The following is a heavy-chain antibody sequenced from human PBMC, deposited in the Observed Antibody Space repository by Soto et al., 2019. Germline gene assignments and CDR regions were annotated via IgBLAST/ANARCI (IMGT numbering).Heavy chain of an antibody. CDR2: INHSGST. D-gene: IGHD6-13*01. CDR1: GGSFSGYY. Sequence: ETLSLTCAVYGGSFSGYYWSWIRQPPGKGLEWIGEINHSGSTNYNPSLKSRVTISVDTSKNQFSLKLSSVTAADTAVYYCARVYSSRRRCFDYWGQGTLVTVSS. V-gene: IGHV4-34*01. J-gene: IGHJ4*02. CDR3: ARVYSSRRRCFDY.